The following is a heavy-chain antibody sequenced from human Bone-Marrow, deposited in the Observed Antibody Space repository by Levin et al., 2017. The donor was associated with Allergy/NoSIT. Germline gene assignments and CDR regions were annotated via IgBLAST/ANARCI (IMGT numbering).Heavy chain of an antibody. D-gene: IGHD3-22*01. CDR1: GFTFRHYT. CDR2: ITSSCDST. V-gene: IGHV3-48*02. J-gene: IGHJ4*02. Sequence: GESLKISCAASGFTFRHYTMNWVRQAPGKGLEWVSCITSSCDSTYYADSVKGRFTISRDNAKNSLYLQLNRLRDEDTAMYYCARDPARGYDDSSGYSGDHWGQGTLVTVSS. CDR3: ARDPARGYDDSSGYSGDH.